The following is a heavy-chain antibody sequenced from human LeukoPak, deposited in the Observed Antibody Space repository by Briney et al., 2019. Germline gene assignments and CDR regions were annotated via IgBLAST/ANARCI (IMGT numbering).Heavy chain of an antibody. J-gene: IGHJ3*02. CDR3: ARSYYDYVWGSDAFDI. Sequence: ASVKVSCKASGYTFTGYYMHWLRQAPGQGLEGMGWINPNSGGTNYAQKFQGRVTMTRDTFISTAYMELSRLRSDDTAVYYCARSYYDYVWGSDAFDIWGQRRMVTVSS. D-gene: IGHD3-16*01. CDR2: INPNSGGT. V-gene: IGHV1-2*02. CDR1: GYTFTGYY.